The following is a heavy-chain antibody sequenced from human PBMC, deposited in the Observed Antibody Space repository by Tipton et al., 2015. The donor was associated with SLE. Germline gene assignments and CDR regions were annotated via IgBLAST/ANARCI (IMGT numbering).Heavy chain of an antibody. V-gene: IGHV4-59*01. D-gene: IGHD3-3*01. CDR1: GGSISNYH. J-gene: IGHJ5*02. Sequence: GLVKPSETLSLTCTVSGGSISNYHWTWIRQSPGKGLEWIGYIYNDGLTNYNPSLKSRVTISIDTPKSQFSLKLNSVTAADTAVYYCALWGGPLKSKNWFDPWGQGTLVTVSS. CDR3: ALWGGPLKSKNWFDP. CDR2: IYNDGLT.